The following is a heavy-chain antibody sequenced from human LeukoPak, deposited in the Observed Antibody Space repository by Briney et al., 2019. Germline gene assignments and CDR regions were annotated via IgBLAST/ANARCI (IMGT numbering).Heavy chain of an antibody. J-gene: IGHJ4*02. CDR2: ISAYNGNT. D-gene: IGHD3-3*01. Sequence: ASVKVSCKASGGTFSSYAISWVRQAPGQGLEWMGWISAYNGNTNYAQKLQGRVTMTTDTSTSTAYMELRSLRSDDTAVYYCARGPGIDFWSGYQTDYWGQGTLVTVSS. V-gene: IGHV1-18*01. CDR1: GGTFSSYA. CDR3: ARGPGIDFWSGYQTDY.